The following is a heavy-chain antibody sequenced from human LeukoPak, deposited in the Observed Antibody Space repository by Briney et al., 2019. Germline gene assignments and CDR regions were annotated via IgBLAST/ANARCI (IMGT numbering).Heavy chain of an antibody. CDR3: AKVSSGYYYGSGGNYYYYGMDV. J-gene: IGHJ6*02. Sequence: GGSLRLSCAASGFTFSSYGMHWVRQAPGKGLEWVAFIRYDGSNKYYADSVKGRFTISRDNSKNTLYLQMNSLRAEDTALYYCAKVSSGYYYGSGGNYYYYGMDVWGQGTTVTVSS. CDR2: IRYDGSNK. D-gene: IGHD3-10*01. V-gene: IGHV3-30*02. CDR1: GFTFSSYG.